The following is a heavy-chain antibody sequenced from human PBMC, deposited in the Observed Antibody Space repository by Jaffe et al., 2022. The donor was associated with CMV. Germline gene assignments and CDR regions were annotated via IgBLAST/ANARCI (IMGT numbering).Heavy chain of an antibody. CDR1: GFTFSSYA. J-gene: IGHJ3*02. CDR3: ARSYYDYVWGSYRPGAFDI. D-gene: IGHD3-16*02. CDR2: ISSNGGST. V-gene: IGHV3-64*01. Sequence: EVQLVESGGGLVQPGGSLRLSCAASGFTFSSYAMHWVRQAPGKGLEYVSAISSNGGSTYYANSVKGRFTISRDNSKNTLYLQMGSLRAEDMAVYYCARSYYDYVWGSYRPGAFDIWGQGTMVTVSS.